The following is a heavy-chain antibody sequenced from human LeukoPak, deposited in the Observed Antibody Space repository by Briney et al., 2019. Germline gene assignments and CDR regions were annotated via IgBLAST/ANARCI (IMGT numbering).Heavy chain of an antibody. CDR3: LKGDYTGPHPIH. V-gene: IGHV4-39*01. D-gene: IGHD4-17*01. CDR2: IYYSGST. Sequence: SETLSLTCTVSGGSISSSSYYWGWIRQPPGKGLEWIGSIYYSGSTYYNPSLKSRVTISVDTSKNQFSLKLSSVTAADTAEYYCLKGDYTGPHPIHWGQGTLVTVSS. J-gene: IGHJ4*02. CDR1: GGSISSSSYY.